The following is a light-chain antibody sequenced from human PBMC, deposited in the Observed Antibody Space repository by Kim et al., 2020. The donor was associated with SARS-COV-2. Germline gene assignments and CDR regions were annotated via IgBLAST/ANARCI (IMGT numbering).Light chain of an antibody. Sequence: GQSVTISCTGTSSDVGAYKYVSWYQQHPGKAPRVIIYDVSKRPSGVPDRFSGSKSGNTASPTISGLQADDEADYYCCSYAGSYTYVFGTGTKVTVL. CDR3: CSYAGSYTYV. J-gene: IGLJ1*01. CDR2: DVS. V-gene: IGLV2-11*03. CDR1: SSDVGAYKY.